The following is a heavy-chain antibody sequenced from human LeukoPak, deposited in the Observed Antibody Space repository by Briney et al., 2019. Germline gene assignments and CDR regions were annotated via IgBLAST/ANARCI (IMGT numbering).Heavy chain of an antibody. CDR1: GSTFSSYA. CDR2: ISGSGGST. D-gene: IGHD3-22*01. CDR3: AKDPYYYDSSGYYTTGDFDY. J-gene: IGHJ4*02. V-gene: IGHV3-23*01. Sequence: GGSLRLSCAASGSTFSSYAMSWVRQAPGKGLEWVSAISGSGGSTYYADSVKGRFTISRDNSKNTLYLQMNSLRAEDTAVYYCAKDPYYYDSSGYYTTGDFDYWGQGTLVTVSS.